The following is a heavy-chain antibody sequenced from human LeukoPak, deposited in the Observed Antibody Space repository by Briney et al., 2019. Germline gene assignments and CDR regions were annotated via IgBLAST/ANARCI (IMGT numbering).Heavy chain of an antibody. CDR1: GGSFSGYY. Sequence: SSETLSLTCAVYGGSFSGYYWSWIRQPPGKGLECIGEINHSGSTNYNPSLKSRVTISVDTSKNQFSLKLSSVTAADTAVYYCARGSIAVAGTAIDYWGQGTLVTVSS. D-gene: IGHD6-19*01. CDR2: INHSGST. V-gene: IGHV4-34*01. CDR3: ARGSIAVAGTAIDY. J-gene: IGHJ4*02.